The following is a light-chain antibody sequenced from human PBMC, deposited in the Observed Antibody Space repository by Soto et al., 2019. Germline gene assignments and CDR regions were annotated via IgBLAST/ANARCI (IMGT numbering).Light chain of an antibody. Sequence: QSALTQHASVSGSPGQSITISCIGTSSDVGNYELVSWYQQLPGKAPKLIIYEVTKRPSGVPNRFSGSKSGNTASLTISGLLAEDEADYHCCSFAGGSTYVVFGGGTKLTVL. V-gene: IGLV2-23*02. CDR2: EVT. CDR1: SSDVGNYEL. CDR3: CSFAGGSTYVV. J-gene: IGLJ2*01.